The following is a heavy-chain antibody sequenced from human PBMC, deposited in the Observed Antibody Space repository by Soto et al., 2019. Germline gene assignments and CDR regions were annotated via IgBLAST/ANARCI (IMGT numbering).Heavy chain of an antibody. J-gene: IGHJ6*02. V-gene: IGHV4-34*01. CDR1: GGSFSGYY. CDR3: ARGRQWLVHYYYYYGMDV. Sequence: KASETVSLTCAVYGGSFSGYYWSWIRQPPGKGLEWIGEINHSGSTNYNPSLKSRVTISVDTSKNQFSLKLSSVTAADTAVYYCARGRQWLVHYYYYYGMDVWGQGTTVTVS. CDR2: INHSGST. D-gene: IGHD6-19*01.